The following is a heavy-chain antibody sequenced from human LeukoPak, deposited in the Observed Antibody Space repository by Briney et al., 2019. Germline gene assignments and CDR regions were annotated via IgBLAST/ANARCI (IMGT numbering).Heavy chain of an antibody. CDR1: GDSINSYY. CDR2: ISYSGGT. J-gene: IGHJ4*02. V-gene: IGHV4-59*08. Sequence: SETLSLTCTVSGDSINSYYWSWIRQPPGKGLEWIGYISYSGGTTYNPSLKSRVTMSLDTSKNQFSLNLSSVTATAVYYCVIFIMGTTTTDYWGQGTLVTVSS. CDR3: VIFIMGTTTTDY. D-gene: IGHD1-26*01.